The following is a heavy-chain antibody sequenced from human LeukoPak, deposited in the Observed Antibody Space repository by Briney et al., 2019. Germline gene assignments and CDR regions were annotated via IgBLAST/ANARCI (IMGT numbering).Heavy chain of an antibody. D-gene: IGHD2-15*01. CDR1: GFTVSSNY. J-gene: IGHJ4*02. V-gene: IGHV3-53*01. Sequence: GGSLRLSCAASGFTVSSNYMSWVRQAPGKGLEWVSVIYSGGSTYYAGSVKGRFTISRDNSKNTLYLQMNSLRAEDTAVYYCARAPSKLAAPDYWGQGTLVTVSS. CDR3: ARAPSKLAAPDY. CDR2: IYSGGST.